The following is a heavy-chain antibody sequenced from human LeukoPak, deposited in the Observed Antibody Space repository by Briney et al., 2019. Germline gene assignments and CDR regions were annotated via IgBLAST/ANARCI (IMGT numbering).Heavy chain of an antibody. CDR1: GYTFTGYY. V-gene: IGHV1-18*04. CDR3: ARSFPSYYYYMDD. CDR2: ISAYNGST. Sequence: ASVKVSCKASGYTFTGYYMHWVRQAPGQGLEWMGWISAYNGSTNYAQKLQGRVTMTTDTSTSTAYMKLRSLRSDDTAVYYCARSFPSYYYYMDDWGKGTTVTVSS. J-gene: IGHJ6*03.